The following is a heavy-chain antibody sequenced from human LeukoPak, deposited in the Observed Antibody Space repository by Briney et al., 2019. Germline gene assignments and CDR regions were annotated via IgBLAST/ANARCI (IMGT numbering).Heavy chain of an antibody. CDR1: GFTFSSYA. Sequence: PGGSLRLSCAASGFTFSSYAMSWVRQAPGKGLEWVSGITGSGGTTYHADSVKGRFTISRDNSKSTVSLQMNSLRAEDTAVYYCARPYYYGSGSYHPLDYWGQGTLVTVSS. CDR2: ITGSGGTT. V-gene: IGHV3-23*01. D-gene: IGHD3-10*01. J-gene: IGHJ4*02. CDR3: ARPYYYGSGSYHPLDY.